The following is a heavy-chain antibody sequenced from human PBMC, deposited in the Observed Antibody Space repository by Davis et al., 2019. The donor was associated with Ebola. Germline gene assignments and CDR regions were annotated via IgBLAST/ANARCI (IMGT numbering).Heavy chain of an antibody. CDR1: GFTVSSNY. Sequence: PGGSLRLSCAASGFTVSSNYTSWVRQAPGKGLEWVSVIYSGGSTYYADSVKGRFTISRDNSKNTLYLQMNSLRAEDTAVYYCARGGGTAAGYYYYGMDVWGQGTTVTVSS. J-gene: IGHJ6*02. D-gene: IGHD6-13*01. CDR3: ARGGGTAAGYYYYGMDV. CDR2: IYSGGST. V-gene: IGHV3-66*01.